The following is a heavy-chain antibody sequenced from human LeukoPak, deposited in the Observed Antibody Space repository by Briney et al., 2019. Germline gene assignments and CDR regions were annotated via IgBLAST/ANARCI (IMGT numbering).Heavy chain of an antibody. Sequence: PGGSLRLSCAASGFTFSSYSMNWVRQAPGKGLEYVSSISSNSSYIYYADSVKGRFTISRDNAKNSLYLQMNSLRAEDTAVYYCARDPIPVVTPDDNYYYMDVWGKGTTVTVSS. D-gene: IGHD4-23*01. CDR2: ISSNSSYI. CDR3: ARDPIPVVTPDDNYYYMDV. CDR1: GFTFSSYS. V-gene: IGHV3-21*01. J-gene: IGHJ6*03.